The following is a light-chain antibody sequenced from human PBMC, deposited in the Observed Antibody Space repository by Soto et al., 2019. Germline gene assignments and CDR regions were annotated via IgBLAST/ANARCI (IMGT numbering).Light chain of an antibody. CDR3: CSYAGSSTYV. CDR1: SSDVGSYNL. J-gene: IGLJ1*01. V-gene: IGLV2-23*02. Sequence: QSALTQPASVSGSPGQSITISCTGTSSDVGSYNLVSWYQQHPGKAPKLMIYEVSKRPSGVSNRLSASKYGNTASLTISGLQAEDEADYYCCSYAGSSTYVFGTGTKVTVL. CDR2: EVS.